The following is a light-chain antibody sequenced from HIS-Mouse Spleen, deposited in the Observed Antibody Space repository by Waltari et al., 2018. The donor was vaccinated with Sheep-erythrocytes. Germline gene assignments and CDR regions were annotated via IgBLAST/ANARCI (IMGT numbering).Light chain of an antibody. CDR2: QDS. CDR1: KLGDKY. V-gene: IGLV3-1*01. CDR3: QAWDSSHVV. J-gene: IGLJ2*01. Sequence: SYELTQPPSVSVSPGQTASITCSGDKLGDKYACWYQQKPGQSPVLVIYQDSKRPAGIPERFSGSNYGNTATLTIGGTQAMDEADYYCQAWDSSHVVFGGGTKLTVL.